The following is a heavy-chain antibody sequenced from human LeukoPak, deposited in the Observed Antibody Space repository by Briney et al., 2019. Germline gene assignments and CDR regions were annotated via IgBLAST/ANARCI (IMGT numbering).Heavy chain of an antibody. CDR2: INHSGGT. Sequence: SETLSLTCAVYGGSFSGYYWSWIRQPPGKGLEWIGEINHSGGTNYNPSLKSRVTISVDTSKNQFSLKLSSVTAADTAVYYCARGIGYSSSSARYYYYMDVWGKGTTVTVSS. D-gene: IGHD6-6*01. V-gene: IGHV4-34*01. J-gene: IGHJ6*03. CDR1: GGSFSGYY. CDR3: ARGIGYSSSSARYYYYMDV.